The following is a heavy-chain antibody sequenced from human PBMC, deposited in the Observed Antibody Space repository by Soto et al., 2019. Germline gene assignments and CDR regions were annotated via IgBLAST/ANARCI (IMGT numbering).Heavy chain of an antibody. CDR2: INHSGST. D-gene: IGHD3-3*01. V-gene: IGHV4-34*01. J-gene: IGHJ5*02. CDR1: GGSFSGYY. Sequence: QVQLQQWGAGLLKPSETLSLTCAVYGGSFSGYYWSWIRQPPGKGLEWIGEINHSGSTNYNPSLKSRVTISVDTSKNQFSLKLSSVTAADTAVYYCARGLAPRVYDFWSGYVRWFDPWGQGTLVTVSS. CDR3: ARGLAPRVYDFWSGYVRWFDP.